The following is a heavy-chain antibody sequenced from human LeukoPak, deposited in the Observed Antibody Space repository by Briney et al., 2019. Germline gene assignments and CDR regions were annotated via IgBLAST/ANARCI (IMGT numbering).Heavy chain of an antibody. CDR1: GLISSNYP. V-gene: IGHV3-30*09. D-gene: IGHD1-1*01. CDR3: ARDALQGSATHTFPDK. CDR2: VSYQARNS. Sequence: GGSRSFSCEGLGLISSNYPMHWVRQAPGKGLEGLAGVSYQARNSYHAGSVKGRFAISRDDSKNTLYLEMNRLRAEDTAIYYCARDALQGSATHTFPDKWGQGILVTVSS. J-gene: IGHJ4*02.